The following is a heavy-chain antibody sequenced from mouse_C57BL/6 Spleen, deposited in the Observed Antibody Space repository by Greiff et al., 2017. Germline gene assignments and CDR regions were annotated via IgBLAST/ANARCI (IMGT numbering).Heavy chain of an antibody. CDR2: FYPGGSSI. J-gene: IGHJ1*03. Sequence: QVQLKEPGAELVKPGASVKLSCKASGYTFTEYSMHWVKQRSGQGLEWIGWFYPGGSSIKYNEKFKDKATLPADKSSSTVYMEISSLTSEDTTVYFCARHEEVYYAGSSYGSFDDWGKGTTVTVSS. V-gene: IGHV1-62-2*01. CDR3: ARHEEVYYAGSSYGSFDD. D-gene: IGHD1-1*01. CDR1: GYTFTEYS.